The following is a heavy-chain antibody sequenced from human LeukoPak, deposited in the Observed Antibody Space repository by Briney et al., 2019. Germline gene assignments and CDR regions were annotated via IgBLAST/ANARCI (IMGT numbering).Heavy chain of an antibody. D-gene: IGHD5-12*01. CDR2: IIPIFGTA. J-gene: IGHJ4*02. Sequence: SVKVSCKASGYTFTGYYMHWVRQAPGQGLEWMGGIIPIFGTANYAQKFQGRVTITADESTSTAYMELSSLRSEDTAVYYCARDAYSGYDFDYWGQGTLVTVSS. CDR1: GYTFTGYY. CDR3: ARDAYSGYDFDY. V-gene: IGHV1-69*13.